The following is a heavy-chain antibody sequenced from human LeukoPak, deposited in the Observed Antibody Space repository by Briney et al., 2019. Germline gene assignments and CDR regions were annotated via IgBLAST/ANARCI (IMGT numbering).Heavy chain of an antibody. CDR1: GYTFTSYD. CDR3: ARVNREQWLVHVHYYYGMDV. Sequence: ASVKVSCKASGYTFTSYDINWVRQATGQGLEWMGWMNPNSGNTGYARKFQGRVTMTRNTSISTAYMELSSLRSEDTAVYYCARVNREQWLVHVHYYYGMDVWGQGTTVTVSS. CDR2: MNPNSGNT. J-gene: IGHJ6*02. D-gene: IGHD6-19*01. V-gene: IGHV1-8*01.